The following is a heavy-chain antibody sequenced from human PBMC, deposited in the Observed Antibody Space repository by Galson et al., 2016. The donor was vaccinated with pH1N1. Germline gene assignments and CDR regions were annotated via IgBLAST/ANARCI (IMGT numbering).Heavy chain of an antibody. CDR2: ISVSSLST. V-gene: IGHV3-23*01. CDR1: GFTFTNYA. J-gene: IGHJ4*02. D-gene: IGHD5-18*01. Sequence: SLRLSCAASGFTFTNYAIHWVRQAPGKGLEWVSFISVSSLSTYYADSVKGRFTISRDTSKNTVYLQMNSLRAEDTALYYCAKVRGYSYGPFEYWGQGTLVTVSS. CDR3: AKVRGYSYGPFEY.